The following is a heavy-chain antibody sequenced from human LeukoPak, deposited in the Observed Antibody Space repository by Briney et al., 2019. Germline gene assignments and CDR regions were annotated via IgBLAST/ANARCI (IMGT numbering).Heavy chain of an antibody. CDR1: GFTFSSYS. CDR3: ARDPRIAALGEETDY. D-gene: IGHD6-6*01. J-gene: IGHJ4*02. V-gene: IGHV3-48*01. Sequence: GGSLRLSCAASGFTFSSYSMNWVRQAPGKGLEWVSYISSSSSTIYYADSVKGRFTISRDNAKNSLYLQMNSLRAEDTAVYYCARDPRIAALGEETDYWGQGTLVTVSS. CDR2: ISSSSSTI.